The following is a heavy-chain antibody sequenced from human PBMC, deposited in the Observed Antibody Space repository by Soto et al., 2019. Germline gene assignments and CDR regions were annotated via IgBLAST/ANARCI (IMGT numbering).Heavy chain of an antibody. D-gene: IGHD3-10*01. CDR2: ISSSSSTI. J-gene: IGHJ4*02. CDR3: VPFMVRGVIIDY. Sequence: GGSLRLSCAASGFTFSSYSMNWVRQAPGKGLEWGSYISSSSSTIYYADSVKGRFTISRDNAKNSLYLQMNSLRAEDTAVYYCVPFMVRGVIIDYWGQGTLVTVSS. V-gene: IGHV3-48*04. CDR1: GFTFSSYS.